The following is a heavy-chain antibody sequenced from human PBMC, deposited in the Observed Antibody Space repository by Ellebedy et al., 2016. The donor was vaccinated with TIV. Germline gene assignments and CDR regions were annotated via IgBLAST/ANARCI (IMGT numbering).Heavy chain of an antibody. D-gene: IGHD2-2*01. J-gene: IGHJ5*02. Sequence: ASVKVSCKPSGFIFTGYYIHWVRQAPGQGLEWMGWINPNSGATNYAQKFQGWVTMTRDTSISTAYMELSRLRSDDTAVYYCARDPCSTTSCPWSDPWGQGTLVTVSS. CDR1: GFIFTGYY. CDR3: ARDPCSTTSCPWSDP. CDR2: INPNSGAT. V-gene: IGHV1-2*04.